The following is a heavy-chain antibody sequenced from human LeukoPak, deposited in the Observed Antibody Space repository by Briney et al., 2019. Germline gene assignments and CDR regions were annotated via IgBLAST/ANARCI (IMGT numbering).Heavy chain of an antibody. V-gene: IGHV3-7*01. Sequence: PGGSLRLSCAASGFTFSNYWMSWVRQAPGTGLEWVAYINQDGTERFYVESVKGRVTISRDNAKNSLFLQMNSLRVEDTAVYYCVRGIVTAPGLDHWGQGTLATVSS. CDR1: GFTFSNYW. D-gene: IGHD2-21*02. CDR2: INQDGTER. CDR3: VRGIVTAPGLDH. J-gene: IGHJ4*02.